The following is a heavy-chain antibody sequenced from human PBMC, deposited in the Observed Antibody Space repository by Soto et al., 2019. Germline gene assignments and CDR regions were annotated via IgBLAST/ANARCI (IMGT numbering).Heavy chain of an antibody. J-gene: IGHJ6*02. D-gene: IGHD3-22*01. V-gene: IGHV1-3*01. CDR1: GYTFTSYA. CDR2: INAGNGNT. CDR3: ARDRPTGYYDSSGYYPYYYYYYGMDV. Sequence: GASVKVSCKASGYTFTSYAMHWVRQAPGQRLEWMGWINAGNGNTKYSQKFQGRVTITRDTSASTAYMELNSLRAEDTAVYYCARDRPTGYYDSSGYYPYYYYYYGMDVWGQGTTVTVSS.